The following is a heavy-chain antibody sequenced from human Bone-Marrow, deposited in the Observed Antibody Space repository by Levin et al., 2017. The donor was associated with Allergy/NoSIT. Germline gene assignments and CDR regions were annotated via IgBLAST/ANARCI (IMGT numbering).Heavy chain of an antibody. J-gene: IGHJ4*02. Sequence: PSETLSLTCTVSGGSISSGGYYWSWIRQHPGKGLEWIGYIYYSGSTYYNPSLKSRVTISVDTSKNQFSLKLSSVTAADTAVYYCARGPVGSDYGDYWGQGTLVTVSS. V-gene: IGHV4-31*03. CDR3: ARGPVGSDYGDY. D-gene: IGHD1-26*01. CDR1: GGSISSGGYY. CDR2: IYYSGST.